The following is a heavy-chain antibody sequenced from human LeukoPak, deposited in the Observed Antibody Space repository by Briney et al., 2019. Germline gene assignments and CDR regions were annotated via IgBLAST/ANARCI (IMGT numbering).Heavy chain of an antibody. CDR1: GDSSSSYY. CDR2: IYTSGGT. CDR3: ARLTRLSTSPDRYYLAY. V-gene: IGHV4-4*09. J-gene: IGHJ4*02. Sequence: SETLSLTGTVAGDSSSSYYWSWIRQPPGKGLEWIGYIYTSGGTNYIPSLKGRVTISIDTSKNQFSLKLSSVTAAASAVSYCARLTRLSTSPDRYYLAYCGQGNLVPVSS. D-gene: IGHD6-6*01.